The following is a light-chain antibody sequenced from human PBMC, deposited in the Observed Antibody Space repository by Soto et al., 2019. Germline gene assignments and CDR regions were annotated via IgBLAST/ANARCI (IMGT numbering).Light chain of an antibody. J-gene: IGLJ7*01. CDR3: CSYAGSSTHAV. CDR2: EGS. Sequence: QSVLTQPDSVSGSPGQSITISCTGTSSDVGSYNLVSWYQQHPGKAPKLMIYEGSKRPSGVSNRFSGSKSGNTASLTISGLQAEDEADYYCCSYAGSSTHAVFGGGTQLTVL. CDR1: SSDVGSYNL. V-gene: IGLV2-23*01.